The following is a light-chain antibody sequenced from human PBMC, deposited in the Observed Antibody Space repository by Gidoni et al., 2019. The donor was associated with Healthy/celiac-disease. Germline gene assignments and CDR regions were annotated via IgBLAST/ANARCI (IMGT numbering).Light chain of an antibody. J-gene: IGKJ4*01. CDR3: RQDYGTPLA. CDR2: WAA. V-gene: IGKV4-1*01. CDR1: QSVLSSSNIKNC. Sequence: DILISQSPDAPSVSLGERATNNCKASQSVLSSSNIKNCLAWYQQKPGRPPKLLISWAATRESGVPDQFSGGGSGTNFTLTISSRQAEDVAVDYCRQDYGTPLAFGEGTRVEIK.